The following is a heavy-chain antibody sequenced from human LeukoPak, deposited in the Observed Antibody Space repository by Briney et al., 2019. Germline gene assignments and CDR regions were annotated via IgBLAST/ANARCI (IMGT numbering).Heavy chain of an antibody. D-gene: IGHD4-17*01. CDR2: INHSGST. V-gene: IGHV4-34*01. Sequence: SETLSLTCAVYGGSFSGYYWSWIRQPPGKGLEWIGEINHSGSTNYNPSLKCRVTISVDTSKNQFSLKLSSVTAADTAVYYCARPDYDYGRLDYWGQGTLVTVPS. CDR3: ARPDYDYGRLDY. CDR1: GGSFSGYY. J-gene: IGHJ4*02.